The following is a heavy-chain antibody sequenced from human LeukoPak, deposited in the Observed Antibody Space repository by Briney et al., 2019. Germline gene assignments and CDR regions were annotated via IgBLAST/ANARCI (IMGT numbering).Heavy chain of an antibody. CDR1: GSTVSSNY. Sequence: GGSLRLSCAASGSTVSSNYMSWVRQAPGKGLEWVSVIYSAGSTYYADSVKGRFTISRDNSKNTLYLQMNTMRPEDTAVYYCARLRGDYWYFDLWGRGTLVTVSS. V-gene: IGHV3-53*01. CDR3: ARLRGDYWYFDL. CDR2: IYSAGST. D-gene: IGHD2-21*01. J-gene: IGHJ2*01.